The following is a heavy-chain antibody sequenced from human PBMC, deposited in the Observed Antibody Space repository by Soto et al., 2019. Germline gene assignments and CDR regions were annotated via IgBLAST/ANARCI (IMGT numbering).Heavy chain of an antibody. V-gene: IGHV4-34*01. Sequence: PSETLSLTCAVYGGSFSGYYWGWIRQPPGKGLEWIGEINHSGSTNYNPSLKSRVTISVDTSKNQSSLKLSSVTAADTAVYYCARSTYYDFWSGYYVYYYGMDVWGQGTTVTVSS. CDR2: INHSGST. D-gene: IGHD3-3*01. J-gene: IGHJ6*02. CDR3: ARSTYYDFWSGYYVYYYGMDV. CDR1: GGSFSGYY.